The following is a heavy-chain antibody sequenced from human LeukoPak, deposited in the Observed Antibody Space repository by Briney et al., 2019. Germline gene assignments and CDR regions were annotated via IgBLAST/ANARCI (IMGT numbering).Heavy chain of an antibody. CDR3: AKAHVAFNWNFYYFEY. D-gene: IGHD1-7*01. Sequence: GGSLRLSCEASEFTFSSYGMHWVRQAPSKGLEWVAFISYDGSNTYYADSVKGRFTISRDNSKNTLYLQMNSLTLEDTAVYYCAKAHVAFNWNFYYFEYWGQGALVTVSS. CDR1: EFTFSSYG. CDR2: ISYDGSNT. J-gene: IGHJ4*02. V-gene: IGHV3-30*18.